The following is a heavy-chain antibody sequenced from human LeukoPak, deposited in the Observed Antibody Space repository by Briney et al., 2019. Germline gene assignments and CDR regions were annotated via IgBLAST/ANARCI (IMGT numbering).Heavy chain of an antibody. D-gene: IGHD2-15*01. J-gene: IGHJ4*02. V-gene: IGHV3-7*01. CDR1: GFTFNSYW. CDR2: IRQDGSDK. CDR3: ARHSRGSPIDD. Sequence: GGSLRLSCAASGFTFNSYWMSWIRQAPEKGPEWLANIRQDGSDKQYVDSVKGRFTISRDNAKNSLYLQMNSLSAEDTAVYYCARHSRGSPIDDWGQGTLVTVSS.